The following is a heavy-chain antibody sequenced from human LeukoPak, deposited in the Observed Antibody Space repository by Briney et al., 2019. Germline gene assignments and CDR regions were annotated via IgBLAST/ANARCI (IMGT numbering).Heavy chain of an antibody. Sequence: PSETLSLTCTVSGGSISSYYWSWIRQPPGKGLKWIGYIYYSGSTNYNPSLKSRVTISVDTSKNQFSLKLSSVTAADTAVYYGARDRICGGGSCYSGNWFDPWGQGTLVTVSS. D-gene: IGHD2-15*01. CDR2: IYYSGST. CDR3: ARDRICGGGSCYSGNWFDP. CDR1: GGSISSYY. V-gene: IGHV4-59*01. J-gene: IGHJ5*02.